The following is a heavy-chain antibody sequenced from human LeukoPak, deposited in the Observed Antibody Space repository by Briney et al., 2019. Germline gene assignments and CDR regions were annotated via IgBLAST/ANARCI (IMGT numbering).Heavy chain of an antibody. J-gene: IGHJ2*01. D-gene: IGHD4-11*01. V-gene: IGHV4-34*01. CDR1: GGSFSGYY. Sequence: SETLSLTCAVYGGSFSGYYWSWIRQPPGKGLEWIGEINHSGSTNYNPSLKGRVTISVDTSKNQFSLKLSSVTAADTAMYFCARHIHSNYKSGWFFDLWGRGTLVTVSS. CDR3: ARHIHSNYKSGWFFDL. CDR2: INHSGST.